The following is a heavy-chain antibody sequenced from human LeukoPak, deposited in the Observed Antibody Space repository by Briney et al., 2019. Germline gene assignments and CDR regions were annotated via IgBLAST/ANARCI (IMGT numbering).Heavy chain of an antibody. CDR3: ARDYVDIVVVPAAHLPDY. V-gene: IGHV1-18*01. J-gene: IGHJ4*02. D-gene: IGHD2-2*03. CDR1: GYTFTSYG. Sequence: ASVKVSCKASGYTFTSYGISWVRQAPGQGLEWMGWISAYNGNTNYAQKLQGRVTMTTDTSTSTAYMELRSLRSDDTAVYYCARDYVDIVVVPAAHLPDYWGQGTLVTVSS. CDR2: ISAYNGNT.